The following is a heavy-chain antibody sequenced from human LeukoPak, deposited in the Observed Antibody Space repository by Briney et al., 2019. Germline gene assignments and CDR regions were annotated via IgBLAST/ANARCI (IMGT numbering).Heavy chain of an antibody. D-gene: IGHD5-12*01. CDR1: GFTFSSYW. V-gene: IGHV3-74*01. CDR2: IRSDGSIT. J-gene: IGHJ4*02. CDR3: ATDGKSGNFDK. Sequence: PGGSLRLSCAASGFTFSSYWMHWVRQAPGKGLAWVSVIRSDGSITTYADSVKGRFTISRDTAKNTLYLQMNSLRAEDTAVYYCATDGKSGNFDKWGQGTLVSVSS.